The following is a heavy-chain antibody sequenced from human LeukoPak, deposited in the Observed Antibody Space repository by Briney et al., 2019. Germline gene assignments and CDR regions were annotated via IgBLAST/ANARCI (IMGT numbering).Heavy chain of an antibody. CDR2: IYYSGST. D-gene: IGHD3-16*01. J-gene: IGHJ4*02. Sequence: PSEALSLTCTVSGGSISSYYWSWIRQPPGKGLEWIGYIYYSGSTNYNPSLKSRVTISVDTSKNQFSLKLSSVTAADTAVYYCARRGFEHFDYRGQGTLVTVSS. CDR3: ARRGFEHFDY. CDR1: GGSISSYY. V-gene: IGHV4-59*08.